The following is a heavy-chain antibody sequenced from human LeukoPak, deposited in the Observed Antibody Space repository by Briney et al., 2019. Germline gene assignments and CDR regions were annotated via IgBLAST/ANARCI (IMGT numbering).Heavy chain of an antibody. Sequence: PGGSLRLSCAASGFTFNSYAMSWVRQAPGKGLELVSSITGSGDTTYYADSVKGRFTISRDNSENTLYLHMNSLRADETAVYYCASRPRTGIGPLDYWGQGILVTVSS. CDR3: ASRPRTGIGPLDY. V-gene: IGHV3-23*01. D-gene: IGHD2-8*02. CDR2: ITGSGDTT. J-gene: IGHJ4*02. CDR1: GFTFNSYA.